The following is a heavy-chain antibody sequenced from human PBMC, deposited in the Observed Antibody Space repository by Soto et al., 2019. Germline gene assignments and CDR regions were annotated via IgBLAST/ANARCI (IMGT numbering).Heavy chain of an antibody. D-gene: IGHD3-10*01. CDR1: GGTFSTSA. CDR3: ARDKDRQQLGGNYYYMLDV. Sequence: QVQLEQSGAEVKKPGSSVKVSCKASGGTFSTSAISGVRQAPGQGLEWMGGIMPIFRTPDYAQKFQGRVTITADESTSTAYMELSGLRSDDTAVYYCARDKDRQQLGGNYYYMLDVWGQGTTVTVSS. V-gene: IGHV1-69*13. CDR2: IMPIFRTP. J-gene: IGHJ6*02.